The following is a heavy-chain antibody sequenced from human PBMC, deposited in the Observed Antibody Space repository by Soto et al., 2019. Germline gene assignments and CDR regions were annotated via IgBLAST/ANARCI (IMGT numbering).Heavy chain of an antibody. CDR3: ARTIAAAGGRRYFDL. D-gene: IGHD6-13*01. CDR2: INSSSSYT. CDR1: GFTFSDYY. J-gene: IGHJ2*01. V-gene: IGHV3-11*05. Sequence: QVQLVESGGGLVKPGGSLRLSCAASGFTFSDYYMSWIRQAPGKGLEWVSYINSSSSYTNYADSVKGRFTISRDNANNSLYLQMHSLRAEDTAVYYCARTIAAAGGRRYFDLWCRGTLVTVSS.